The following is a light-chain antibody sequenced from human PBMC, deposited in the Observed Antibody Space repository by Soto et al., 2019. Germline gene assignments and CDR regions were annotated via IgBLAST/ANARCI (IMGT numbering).Light chain of an antibody. Sequence: DIPMTQSPSSLSASVGDRVTITCRASQSISSYLNWYQQKPGKAPKLLIYAASSLQSGVPSRFSGSGSGTDFTLTISSLQPEDVATYYCQQSYSTPQTFGQGTKVDIK. V-gene: IGKV1-39*01. CDR2: AAS. J-gene: IGKJ1*01. CDR1: QSISSY. CDR3: QQSYSTPQT.